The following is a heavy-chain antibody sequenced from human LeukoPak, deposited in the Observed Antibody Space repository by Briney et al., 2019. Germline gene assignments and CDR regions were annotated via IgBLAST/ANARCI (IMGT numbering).Heavy chain of an antibody. CDR1: GFTFSSYG. V-gene: IGHV3-33*06. J-gene: IGHJ4*02. D-gene: IGHD3-10*01. CDR2: IWYDGTDE. CDR3: AKDTTTTRRGFDY. Sequence: GGSLRLSCAASGFTFSSYGMHWVRQAPGKGLEWVAVIWYDGTDEYYADFVKGRFTVSRDNSKKTLYLQMNSLRAEDTAVYYCAKDTTTTRRGFDYWGQGTLATVSS.